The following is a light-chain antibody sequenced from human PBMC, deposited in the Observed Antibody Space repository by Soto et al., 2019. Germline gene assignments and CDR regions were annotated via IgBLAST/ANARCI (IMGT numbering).Light chain of an antibody. CDR2: EVS. CDR1: SSDVGNYNV. CDR3: CSYAGSGNSGYV. Sequence: QSLPTQPASVSGSPGQPITISCSGTSSDVGNYNVVSWYQQHPGKAPKLMIYEVSKRPSGVSNRFSGSKSGNTASLTISGLQAEDEPDSSCCSYAGSGNSGYVFRTGTEVPV. J-gene: IGLJ1*01. V-gene: IGLV2-23*02.